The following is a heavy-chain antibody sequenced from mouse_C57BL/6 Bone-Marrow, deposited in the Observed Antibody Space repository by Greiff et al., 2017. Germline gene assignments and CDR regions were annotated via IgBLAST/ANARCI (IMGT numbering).Heavy chain of an antibody. CDR2: ISYDGSN. V-gene: IGHV3-6*01. CDR3: ARGRYAMDD. J-gene: IGHJ4*01. Sequence: EVQLVESGPGLVKPSQSLSLTCSVTGYSITSGYYWNWIRQFPGNKLEWMGYISYDGSNNYNPSLKNRISITRDTSKNQFFLKLNSVTTEDTATYYGARGRYAMDDWGQGTSVTVSS. CDR1: GYSITSGYY.